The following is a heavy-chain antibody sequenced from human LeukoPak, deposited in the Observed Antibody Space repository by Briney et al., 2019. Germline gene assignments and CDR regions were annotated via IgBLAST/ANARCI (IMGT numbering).Heavy chain of an antibody. V-gene: IGHV3-53*01. CDR1: GFTVSSNS. CDR3: ARGRGWVDH. CDR2: IYSDNT. Sequence: PGGSLRLSCTVSGFTVSSNSMSWVRQAPGKGLEWVSFIYSDNTHYSDSVKGRFTISRDNSKNTLYLQMNSLRAEDTALYYCARGRGWVDHWGQGTLVTVSS. D-gene: IGHD3-16*01. J-gene: IGHJ4*02.